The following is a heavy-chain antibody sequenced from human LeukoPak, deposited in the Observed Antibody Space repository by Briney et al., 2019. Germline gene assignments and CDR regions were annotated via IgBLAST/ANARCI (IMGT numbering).Heavy chain of an antibody. D-gene: IGHD5-24*01. CDR1: GFTFSSYA. J-gene: IGHJ4*02. CDR2: ISYDGRNK. V-gene: IGHV3-30*04. Sequence: GRSLRLSCAASGFTFSSYAMHWVRQAPGKGLEWVAVISYDGRNKYYADSVKGRFTVSRDNSKNTLYLQLNSLRAEDTALYYCARDDREMATITPDYWGQGTLVTVSS. CDR3: ARDDREMATITPDY.